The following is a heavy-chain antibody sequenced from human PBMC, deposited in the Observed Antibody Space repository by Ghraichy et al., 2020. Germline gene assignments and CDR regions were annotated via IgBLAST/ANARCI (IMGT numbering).Heavy chain of an antibody. V-gene: IGHV3-30*04. CDR2: ISYDGIYT. D-gene: IGHD2-21*02. Sequence: GGSLRLSCAASGFTFSSYAMHWVRQAPGKGLEWVAVISYDGIYTYFADSVKGRFTISRDNSKNTLYLPMNSLRPDDTAVYYCTRDAYCGGDCYFHWYFGLLGRGTQVT. J-gene: IGHJ2*01. CDR1: GFTFSSYA. CDR3: TRDAYCGGDCYFHWYFGL.